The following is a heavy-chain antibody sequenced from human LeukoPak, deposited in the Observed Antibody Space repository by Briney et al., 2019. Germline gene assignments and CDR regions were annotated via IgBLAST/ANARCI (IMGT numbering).Heavy chain of an antibody. Sequence: SVKVSCKASGFTFTSSAVQWVRQARGQRLEWIGWIVVGSGNTNYAQKFQERVTITRDMSTSTAYTELSSLRSEDTAVYYCAAATRSGSYYHGPYGMDVWGKETTVTVSS. CDR1: GFTFTSSA. CDR2: IVVGSGNT. D-gene: IGHD3-10*01. J-gene: IGHJ6*04. CDR3: AAATRSGSYYHGPYGMDV. V-gene: IGHV1-58*01.